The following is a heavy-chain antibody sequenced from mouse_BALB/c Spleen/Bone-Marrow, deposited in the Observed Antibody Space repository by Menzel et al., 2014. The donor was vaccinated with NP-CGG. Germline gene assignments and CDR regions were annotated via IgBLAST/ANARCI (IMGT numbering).Heavy chain of an antibody. J-gene: IGHJ3*01. Sequence: DVMLVESGGGLVKSGGSLKLSCAASGFSFNSYGMSWVRQTPEKRLEWVATISCGGSYTFYPDSVKGRFTISRDNAKNNLYLQLSILRSEDTALYYCARHAYYDQTEVSFVYWGQGTLVTVSA. CDR1: GFSFNSYG. CDR2: ISCGGSYT. CDR3: ARHAYYDQTEVSFVY. V-gene: IGHV5-9-2*01. D-gene: IGHD2-4*01.